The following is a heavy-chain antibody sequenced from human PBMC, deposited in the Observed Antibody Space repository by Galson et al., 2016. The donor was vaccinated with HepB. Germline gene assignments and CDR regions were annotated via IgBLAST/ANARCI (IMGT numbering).Heavy chain of an antibody. CDR1: GASISNSISY. J-gene: IGHJ4*02. D-gene: IGHD5-18*01. CDR3: ARESTAMSFDY. Sequence: ETLSLTCSVSGASISNSISYWGWIRQSPGKGLEWLGTLYYSGNTYNNPSLKSRVTISLDTSKNQFSLKLTSVTAADTAVYFCARESTAMSFDYWGQGTLVTVSS. CDR2: LYYSGNT. V-gene: IGHV4-39*07.